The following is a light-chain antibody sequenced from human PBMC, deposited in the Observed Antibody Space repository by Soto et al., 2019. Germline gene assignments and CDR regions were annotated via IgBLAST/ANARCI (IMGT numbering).Light chain of an antibody. CDR1: ESISSSY. V-gene: IGKV3-20*01. Sequence: EIVLTQSPGTLSLSPGERATLSCRATESISSSYLAWYQQKPGQAPRLLIYGASSRATGIPDRFSGSGSGTDFTLTIDSLQSEDFAVYYCQQYNDWPPAFGGGTKVEIK. CDR3: QQYNDWPPA. CDR2: GAS. J-gene: IGKJ4*01.